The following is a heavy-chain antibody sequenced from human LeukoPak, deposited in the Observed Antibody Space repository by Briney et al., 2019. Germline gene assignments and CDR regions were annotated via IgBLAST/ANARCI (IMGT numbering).Heavy chain of an antibody. CDR3: VKDRCDRTTCPEV. CDR1: AFTFSTYA. J-gene: IGHJ4*02. V-gene: IGHV3-23*01. D-gene: IGHD2-2*01. Sequence: GVSLRLSCAASAFTFSTYAMTWVRQAPGEGLDCVSGISGRGGSTYYTDSVKGRFTISRDNSQNTLHLQMSSLRAEDTALYYCVKDRCDRTTCPEVWGQGTLVTVSS. CDR2: ISGRGGST.